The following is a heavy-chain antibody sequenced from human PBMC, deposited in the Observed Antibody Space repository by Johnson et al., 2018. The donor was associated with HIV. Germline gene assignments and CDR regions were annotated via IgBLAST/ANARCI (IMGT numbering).Heavy chain of an antibody. CDR2: INWNGGST. J-gene: IGHJ3*02. D-gene: IGHD6-13*01. V-gene: IGHV3-20*04. CDR3: AKDINAGGSRGNAAFDI. CDR1: GFTFDDYG. Sequence: VQLVESGGGVVRPGGSLRLSCAASGFTFDDYGMSWVRQAPGKGLEWVSGINWNGGSTGYADSVKGRFTISRDNAKNSLYLQMNSLRAEDTALYYCAKDINAGGSRGNAAFDIWGQGTMVTVSS.